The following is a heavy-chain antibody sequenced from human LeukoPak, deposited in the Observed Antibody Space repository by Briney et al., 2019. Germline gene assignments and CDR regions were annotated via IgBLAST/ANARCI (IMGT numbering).Heavy chain of an antibody. D-gene: IGHD3-22*01. J-gene: IGHJ3*02. V-gene: IGHV1-69*13. CDR1: GGTFSSYA. CDR2: IIPIFGTA. Sequence: ASVKVSCKASGGTFSSYAISWVRQAPGQGLEWMGGIIPIFGTANYAQKFQSRVTITADESTSTAYMELSSLRSEDTAVYYCARPLDGRITMIPGAFDIWGQGTMVTVSS. CDR3: ARPLDGRITMIPGAFDI.